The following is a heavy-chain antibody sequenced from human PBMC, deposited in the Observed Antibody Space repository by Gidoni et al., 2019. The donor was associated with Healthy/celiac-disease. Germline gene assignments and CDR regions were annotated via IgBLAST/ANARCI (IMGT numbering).Heavy chain of an antibody. CDR3: ARDLALGGNAGSGFDY. J-gene: IGHJ4*02. Sequence: QVQLVESGGGVVQPGRSLRLSCAASGFTFSSYAMHWVRQAPGKGLEWVAVISYDGSNKYYADSVKGRFTISRDNSKNTLYLQMNSLRAEDTAVYYCARDLALGGNAGSGFDYWGQGTLVTVSS. D-gene: IGHD2-15*01. CDR2: ISYDGSNK. CDR1: GFTFSSYA. V-gene: IGHV3-30*01.